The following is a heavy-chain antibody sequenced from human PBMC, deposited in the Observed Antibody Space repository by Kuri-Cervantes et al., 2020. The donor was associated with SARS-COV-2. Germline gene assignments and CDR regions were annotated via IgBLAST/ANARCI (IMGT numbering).Heavy chain of an antibody. Sequence: SETLSLTCIVSGGSISSSYWSWIRQPPGKGLEWIGDIYKSGSTNSNPSLKTRVTISVDTSKNQFSLKLSSVTAADTAVYYCARSPPIVVVPAANPRNYYYYYMDVWGKGTTVTVSS. V-gene: IGHV4-4*08. D-gene: IGHD2-2*01. CDR1: GGSISSSY. CDR2: IYKSGST. J-gene: IGHJ6*03. CDR3: ARSPPIVVVPAANPRNYYYYYMDV.